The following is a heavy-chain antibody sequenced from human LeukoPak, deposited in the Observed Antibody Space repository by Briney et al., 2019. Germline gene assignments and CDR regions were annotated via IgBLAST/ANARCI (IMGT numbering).Heavy chain of an antibody. Sequence: GGSLRPSCAASGFTFRSCAIYWVRQAPGKGLEWVSGISGSGGDTYFADSVKGRFTISRDNSKNTVFLQMDSLRAEDTAVYYCAKTTAGYSSGRYPGWPIDYWGQGTLVTVSS. CDR3: AKTTAGYSSGRYPGWPIDY. D-gene: IGHD6-19*01. J-gene: IGHJ4*02. CDR2: ISGSGGDT. V-gene: IGHV3-23*01. CDR1: GFTFRSCA.